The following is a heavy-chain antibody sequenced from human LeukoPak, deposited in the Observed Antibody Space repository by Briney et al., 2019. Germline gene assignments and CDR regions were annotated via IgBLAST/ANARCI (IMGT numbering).Heavy chain of an antibody. CDR3: AKDPRRYSRTGGYFDY. CDR1: GFTFISYG. D-gene: IGHD6-13*01. V-gene: IGHV3-30*02. Sequence: GGSLRLSCAASGFTFISYGMHWVRQAPGKGLEWVAFIRYDGSNKYYADSVKGRFTISRDNSKNTLYLQMNSLRAEDTAVYYCAKDPRRYSRTGGYFDYWGQGTLVTVSS. CDR2: IRYDGSNK. J-gene: IGHJ4*02.